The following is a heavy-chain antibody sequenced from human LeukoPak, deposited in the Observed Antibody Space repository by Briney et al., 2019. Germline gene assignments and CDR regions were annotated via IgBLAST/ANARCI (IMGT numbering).Heavy chain of an antibody. D-gene: IGHD4-11*01. J-gene: IGHJ4*02. CDR1: GGSISSSSYY. V-gene: IGHV4-39*07. CDR3: ARGPVQYGGY. Sequence: SETLSLTCTVSGGSISSSSYYWGWIRQPPGKGLEWIGSIYYSGSTYYNPSLKSRVTISVDTSKNQFSLKLSSVTAADTAVYYCARGPVQYGGYWGQGTLVTVSS. CDR2: IYYSGST.